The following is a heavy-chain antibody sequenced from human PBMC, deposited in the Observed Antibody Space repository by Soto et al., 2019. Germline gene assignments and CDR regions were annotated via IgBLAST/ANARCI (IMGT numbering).Heavy chain of an antibody. CDR2: IYHSGST. CDR1: GGSISSGGYS. D-gene: IGHD4-17*01. Sequence: QLQLQESGSGLVKPSQTLSLTCAVSGGSISSGGYSWSWIRQPPGKGLEWIGYIYHSGSTYYHPSLKSRVPISVDRAKNQFSLKLSSVTAADTALYYCARAMTTVTTLDYWGQGTLVTVSS. J-gene: IGHJ4*02. CDR3: ARAMTTVTTLDY. V-gene: IGHV4-30-2*01.